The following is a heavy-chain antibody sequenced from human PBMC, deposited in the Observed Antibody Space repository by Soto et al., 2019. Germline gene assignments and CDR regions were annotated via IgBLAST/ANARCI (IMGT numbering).Heavy chain of an antibody. J-gene: IGHJ4*02. V-gene: IGHV3-30*03. CDR2: IAHDGSNQ. Sequence: QVQLVESGGGVVQPGKSLRLSCAASGFTFSSYGMQWVRQAPGKGLDWMAVIAHDGSNQYYTDSVNGRFTISRDNSKNTLYLQMDSLRPEDTAVYFCARSRVGSGWYEGDSWGQGTLVTVSS. CDR3: ARSRVGSGWYEGDS. CDR1: GFTFSSYG. D-gene: IGHD6-13*01.